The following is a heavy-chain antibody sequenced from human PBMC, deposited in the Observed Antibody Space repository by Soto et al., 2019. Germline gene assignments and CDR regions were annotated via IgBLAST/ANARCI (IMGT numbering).Heavy chain of an antibody. CDR1: GYTFTSYH. Sequence: QVQLVQSGAEVKKPGASAKVSCKGSGYTFTSYHINWVRQATGQGLEWMGWMNPNSGNTGYAQTFQDRVNITWDTSISTAYMEESRLSFDDTAMYYWAGGHISSTKNRLDPGGQGTLVTVPS. D-gene: IGHD6-6*01. V-gene: IGHV1-8*01. CDR2: MNPNSGNT. CDR3: AGGHISSTKNRLDP. J-gene: IGHJ5*02.